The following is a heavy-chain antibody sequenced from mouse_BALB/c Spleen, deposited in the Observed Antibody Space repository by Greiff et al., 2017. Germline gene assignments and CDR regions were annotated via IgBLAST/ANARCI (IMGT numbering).Heavy chain of an antibody. Sequence: VQLQQSGAELARPGASVKLSCKASGYTFTSYWMQWVKQRPGQGLEWIGAIYPGDGDTRYTQKFKGKATLTADKSSSTAYMQLSSLASEDSAVYYCARRLMDYGSSYFDYWGQGTTLTVSS. D-gene: IGHD1-1*01. CDR3: ARRLMDYGSSYFDY. J-gene: IGHJ2*01. V-gene: IGHV1-87*01. CDR1: GYTFTSYW. CDR2: IYPGDGDT.